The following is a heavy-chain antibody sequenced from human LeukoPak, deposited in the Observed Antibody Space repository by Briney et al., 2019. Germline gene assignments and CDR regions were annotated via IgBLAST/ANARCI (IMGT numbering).Heavy chain of an antibody. CDR1: GFTFSRYA. CDR3: AKRLGMDV. CDR2: IRGSGGST. J-gene: IGHJ6*02. D-gene: IGHD3-16*01. V-gene: IGHV3-23*01. Sequence: GGSLRLSCAASGFTFSRYAMSWVRHAPGKGLDWVSAIRGSGGSTYYADSVKGRFTISRDNSKNTLYLQMNSLRAEDTAVYYCAKRLGMDVWGQGTTVTVSS.